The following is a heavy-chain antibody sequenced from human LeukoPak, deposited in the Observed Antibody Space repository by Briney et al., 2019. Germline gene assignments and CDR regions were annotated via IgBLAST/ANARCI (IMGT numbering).Heavy chain of an antibody. J-gene: IGHJ5*02. CDR1: GFTFSSYG. Sequence: GGSLRLSCAASGFTFSSYGIHWVRQAPGKGLECVAAISRDGGGKYYGDSVKGRFIISRDNSKNSVFLQMNSLGAEDTAVYYCTRSFWLTSERRFDPWSQGTLVTVSS. CDR2: ISRDGGGK. CDR3: TRSFWLTSERRFDP. V-gene: IGHV3-30*01. D-gene: IGHD3-3*01.